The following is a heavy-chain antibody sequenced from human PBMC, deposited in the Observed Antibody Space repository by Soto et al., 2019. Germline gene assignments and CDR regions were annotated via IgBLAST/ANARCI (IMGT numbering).Heavy chain of an antibody. CDR1: GFTFSNAW. J-gene: IGHJ4*02. D-gene: IGHD3-22*01. V-gene: IGHV3-15*01. CDR2: IKGEADGGTT. Sequence: GGSLRLSCAASGFTFSNAWMSWVRQTPGKGLEWVGRIKGEADGGTTDYAAPVKGRSTISRDHSKDTLYLQMKSLKTDDTAVYYCTTGLSNGYYNFDYWGQGTPVTVSS. CDR3: TTGLSNGYYNFDY.